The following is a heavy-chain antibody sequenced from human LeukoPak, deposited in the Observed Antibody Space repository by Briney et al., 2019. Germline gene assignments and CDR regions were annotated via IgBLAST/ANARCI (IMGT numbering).Heavy chain of an antibody. V-gene: IGHV3-11*04. D-gene: IGHD3-10*01. CDR2: ISPSGSSI. J-gene: IGHJ4*02. CDR3: ARGPPQYYYGSGSYSQALDY. Sequence: PGGSLRLSCAVSGLTFSDYYMSWTRQAPGKGPELVSYISPSGSSIFYVDSVKGRFTISRDNAKNSLYLQMNSLRAEDTAVYYCARGPPQYYYGSGSYSQALDYWGQGTLVTVSS. CDR1: GLTFSDYY.